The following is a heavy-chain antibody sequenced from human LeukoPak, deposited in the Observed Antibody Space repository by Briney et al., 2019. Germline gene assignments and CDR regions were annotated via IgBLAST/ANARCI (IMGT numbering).Heavy chain of an antibody. V-gene: IGHV4-39*01. CDR3: ARRTFFGFLNCSAP. D-gene: IGHD3-3*01. CDR1: GDSVSSGNYY. CDR2: FSYRENT. Sequence: PSETLSLTCTVSGDSVSSGNYYWDWLRQPPGKGLEWVVTFSYRENTYYASSLKSQITMSFDTSNTHSPLNLTSLPPTATAIYSCARRTFFGFLNCSAPWGQGTRSTVSS. J-gene: IGHJ5*02.